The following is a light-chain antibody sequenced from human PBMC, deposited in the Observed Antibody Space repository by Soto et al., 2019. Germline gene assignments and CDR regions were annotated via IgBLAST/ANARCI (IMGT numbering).Light chain of an antibody. CDR3: SSYAGGKNFYV. Sequence: QCSLAQTPCASGSPGQTVTIACAGTSSDVGGYDYVSWYQQHPGEAPKLIIYEVSKRPSGVPDRFSGSKSGNTASLTVSGLQAEDEADYHCSSYAGGKNFYVFGTGTKVTVL. V-gene: IGLV2-8*01. CDR2: EVS. CDR1: SSDVGGYDY. J-gene: IGLJ1*01.